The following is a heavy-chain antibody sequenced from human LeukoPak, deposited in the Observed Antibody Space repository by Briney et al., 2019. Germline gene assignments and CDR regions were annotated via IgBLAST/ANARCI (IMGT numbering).Heavy chain of an antibody. CDR3: AKDSGGSVLED. CDR1: GFIFSGSV. Sequence: VRSLRLSCAASGFIFSGSVMHWVRQAPGKGLEWLAAMSYDGSNKYYGDSVKGRFTISRDNSENTLYLHMNSLRHDDTAVYYCAKDSGGSVLEDWGHGSLVIVSS. V-gene: IGHV3-30*18. D-gene: IGHD2-15*01. CDR2: MSYDGSNK. J-gene: IGHJ4*01.